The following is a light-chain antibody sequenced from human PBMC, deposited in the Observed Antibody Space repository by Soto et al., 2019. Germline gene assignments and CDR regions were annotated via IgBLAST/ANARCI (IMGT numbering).Light chain of an antibody. V-gene: IGLV3-25*03. J-gene: IGLJ2*01. CDR2: KDS. Sequence: YELTQPPSVSVSPGQTARITCPGDALPKQYAYWYQQKPGQAPVLVIYKDSERPSGIPERFSGSSSGTTVTLTISGVQAEDEADYYCQSADSSGTYVVFGGGTKVTVL. CDR3: QSADSSGTYVV. CDR1: ALPKQY.